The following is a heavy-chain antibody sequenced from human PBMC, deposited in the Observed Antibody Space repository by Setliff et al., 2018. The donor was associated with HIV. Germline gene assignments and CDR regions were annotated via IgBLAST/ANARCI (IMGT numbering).Heavy chain of an antibody. CDR3: AGSIVTGYYTFGADY. CDR1: GGTFSSYA. CDR2: IIPILGVP. J-gene: IGHJ4*02. Sequence: GASVKVSCKASGGTFSSYAISWVRQAPGQGLEWMGGIIPILGVPRYAQKFHGRVTSTADTSTTTAYMELSSLRSEDTALYYCAGSIVTGYYTFGADYWGQGTLGTVSS. D-gene: IGHD3-9*01. V-gene: IGHV1-69*10.